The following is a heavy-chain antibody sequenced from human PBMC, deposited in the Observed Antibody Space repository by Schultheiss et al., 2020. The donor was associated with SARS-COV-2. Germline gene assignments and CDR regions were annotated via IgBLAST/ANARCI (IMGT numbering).Heavy chain of an antibody. D-gene: IGHD6-6*01. CDR1: GFTFSNYV. CDR3: AKDTCSSSCFFDN. CDR2: ISHDGRKS. Sequence: GGSLRLSCAASGFTFSNYVMHWVRQAPGKGLEWVAIISHDGRKSFYAASVKGRFTISRDNYKNTLYLQMNSLRAEDAAVYYCAKDTCSSSCFFDNWGQGTLVTVSS. V-gene: IGHV3-30*18. J-gene: IGHJ4*02.